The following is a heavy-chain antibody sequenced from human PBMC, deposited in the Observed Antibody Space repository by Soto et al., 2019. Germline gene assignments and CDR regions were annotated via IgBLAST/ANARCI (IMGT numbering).Heavy chain of an antibody. CDR3: ATGYSGYYMFELGPYYMDV. D-gene: IGHD5-12*01. V-gene: IGHV3-74*01. Sequence: EVQLVESGGGLVQPGGSLRLSCAASGFTFSSYWMHWVRQAPGKGLVWVSRINSDGSSTSYADSVKGRFTISRDNAKNTLYLQMNSLRAEDTAVYYCATGYSGYYMFELGPYYMDVWGKGTTVTVSS. J-gene: IGHJ6*03. CDR1: GFTFSSYW. CDR2: INSDGSST.